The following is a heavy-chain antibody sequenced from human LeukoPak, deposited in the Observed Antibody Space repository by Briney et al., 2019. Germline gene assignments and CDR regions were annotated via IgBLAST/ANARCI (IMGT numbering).Heavy chain of an antibody. V-gene: IGHV4-59*01. CDR1: GGSISSYY. CDR3: ARDRTDSNYVNDASDI. CDR2: IYYSGST. J-gene: IGHJ3*02. D-gene: IGHD4-11*01. Sequence: SETLSLTCTVSGGSISSYYWSWIRQPPGKGLEWIGYIYYSGSTNYNPSLKSRVTISVDTSKNQFSLKLSSVTAADTAVYYCARDRTDSNYVNDASDIWGQGTMVTVSS.